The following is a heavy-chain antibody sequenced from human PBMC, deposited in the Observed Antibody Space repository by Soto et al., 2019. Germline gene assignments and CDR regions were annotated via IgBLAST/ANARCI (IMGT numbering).Heavy chain of an antibody. D-gene: IGHD3-16*01. J-gene: IGHJ4*02. Sequence: VQLQQWGAGLLRSSETLSPTGAAHGETFRGYYCTWIRQTPGKGLEWIGEINHSGSTNYDPSLRTRFIISVDTSKNQFSLNLTSVTAAYTAVYYCDTVKNYDNVWGTYPFPVHFDYWEQGTLVCVSS. CDR2: INHSGST. CDR1: GETFRGYY. V-gene: IGHV4-34*08. CDR3: DTVKNYDNVWGTYPFPVHFDY.